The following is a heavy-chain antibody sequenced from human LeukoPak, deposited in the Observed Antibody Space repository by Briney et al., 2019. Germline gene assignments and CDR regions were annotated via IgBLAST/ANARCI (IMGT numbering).Heavy chain of an antibody. D-gene: IGHD3-9*01. CDR1: GYTFTSYG. CDR2: ISAYNGNA. Sequence: ASVKVSCKASGYTFTSYGISWVRQAPGQGLEWMGWISAYNGNANYAQKLQGRVTMTTDTSTSTAYMELSSLRSEDTAVYYCARDRYYDILTHSFDYWGQGTLVTVSS. CDR3: ARDRYYDILTHSFDY. V-gene: IGHV1-18*01. J-gene: IGHJ4*02.